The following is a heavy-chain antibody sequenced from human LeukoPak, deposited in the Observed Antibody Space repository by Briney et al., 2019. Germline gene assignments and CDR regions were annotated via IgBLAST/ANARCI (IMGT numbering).Heavy chain of an antibody. Sequence: SETLSLTCTVSGDSVRNGNYYWGWIRQPPEEGLEWIGTAYYSGTSYYGPCLQSRTTMSVDTLKNQFSLNLKSVTVADTAVYYCARQGPSSAGILWDYWGQGILVTVSS. J-gene: IGHJ4*02. D-gene: IGHD3-9*01. CDR1: GDSVRNGNYY. V-gene: IGHV4-39*01. CDR2: AYYSGTS. CDR3: ARQGPSSAGILWDY.